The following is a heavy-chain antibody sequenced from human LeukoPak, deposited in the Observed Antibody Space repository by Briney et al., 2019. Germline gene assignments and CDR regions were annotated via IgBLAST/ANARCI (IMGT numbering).Heavy chain of an antibody. D-gene: IGHD6-19*01. V-gene: IGHV3-30-3*01. Sequence: PGRSLRLSCAASGFTFSSYAMHWVRQAPGKGLEGVAVISYDGSNKYYADSVKGRFTTSRDNSKNTLYLQMNSLRAEDTAVYYCARGRKQWLADYWGQGTLVTVSS. CDR3: ARGRKQWLADY. CDR2: ISYDGSNK. CDR1: GFTFSSYA. J-gene: IGHJ4*02.